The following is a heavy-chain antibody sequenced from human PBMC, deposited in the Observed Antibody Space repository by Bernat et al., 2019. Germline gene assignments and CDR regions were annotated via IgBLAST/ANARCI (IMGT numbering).Heavy chain of an antibody. CDR3: GKSQGYRYVSYFDY. Sequence: EVQLVESGGGLVQPGGSLRLSCAASGFTFSSYSMNWVRQAPGKGLEWVSYISSSSSTIYYADSVKGRFTISRDNAKNSLYLQMNSLRDEDTAVYYCGKSQGYRYVSYFDYWGQGTLVTVSS. D-gene: IGHD5-18*01. CDR1: GFTFSSYS. J-gene: IGHJ4*02. V-gene: IGHV3-48*02. CDR2: ISSSSSTI.